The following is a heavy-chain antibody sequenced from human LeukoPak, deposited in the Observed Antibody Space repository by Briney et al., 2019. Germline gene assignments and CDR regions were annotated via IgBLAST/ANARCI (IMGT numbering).Heavy chain of an antibody. J-gene: IGHJ4*02. Sequence: PSETLSLTCTVTGGSISSYYWSWIRQPPGKGLGWIGYIYYTGSTNYNPSLKSRVTISVDTSKNQFSLKLSSVTAADTAVYYCARQQLSQLYYFDNWGQGTLVTVSS. CDR1: GGSISSYY. V-gene: IGHV4-59*01. CDR2: IYYTGST. CDR3: ARQQLSQLYYFDN. D-gene: IGHD6-13*01.